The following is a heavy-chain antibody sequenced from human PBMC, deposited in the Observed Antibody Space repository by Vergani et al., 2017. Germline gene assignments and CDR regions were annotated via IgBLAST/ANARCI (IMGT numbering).Heavy chain of an antibody. CDR3: AREPLSSSYNFGHYYGMDV. CDR2: SNPKNGGT. Sequence: QLQLLQSGAEVKKPGASVKVSCKASGYTITGYYMHWVRQAPAQGLEWMGWSNPKNGGTNYAQKFQGSVTMNRDTSISTAYMELSRLRSDDTAVYYCAREPLSSSYNFGHYYGMDVWGQETTVTVSS. CDR1: GYTITGYY. D-gene: IGHD3-22*01. J-gene: IGHJ6*02. V-gene: IGHV1-2*02.